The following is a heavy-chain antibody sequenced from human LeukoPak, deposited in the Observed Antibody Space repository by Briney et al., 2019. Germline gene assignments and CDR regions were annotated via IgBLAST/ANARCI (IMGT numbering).Heavy chain of an antibody. J-gene: IGHJ4*02. CDR2: ISSSSSTI. V-gene: IGHV3-48*04. D-gene: IGHD6-13*01. CDR1: GFTFSSYS. Sequence: GGSLRLSCAASGFTFSSYSMNWVRQAPGKGLEWVSYISSSSSTIYYAGSVKGRFTISRDSAQNSLYLQMNSLRAEDTAVYYCARDGVGSSLVFDYWGQGTLVTVSS. CDR3: ARDGVGSSLVFDY.